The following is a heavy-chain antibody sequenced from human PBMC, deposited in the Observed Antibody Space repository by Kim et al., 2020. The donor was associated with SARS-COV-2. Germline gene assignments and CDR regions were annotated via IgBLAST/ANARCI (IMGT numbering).Heavy chain of an antibody. V-gene: IGHV1-69*04. D-gene: IGHD2-2*01. CDR1: GGIYSSYG. J-gene: IGHJ4*02. Sequence: SVKVSCKASGGIYSSYGITWVRQAPGQGLEWMGRIIPMVGQRNYAQPFQGRVTITADKSTTTAYIELTNLRSDDTAVYYCAWSNVVIPAAVGDAVAFFPLDSWGQGTLVTVSS. CDR2: IIPMVGQR. CDR3: AWSNVVIPAAVGDAVAFFPLDS.